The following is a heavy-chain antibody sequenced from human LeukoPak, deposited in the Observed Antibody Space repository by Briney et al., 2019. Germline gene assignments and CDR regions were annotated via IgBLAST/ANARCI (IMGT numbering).Heavy chain of an antibody. CDR1: GFTFGSYS. CDR3: ARDAVLRRYFDWTDAFDI. D-gene: IGHD3-9*01. V-gene: IGHV3-21*01. J-gene: IGHJ3*02. Sequence: PGGSLRLSCAASGFTFGSYSMTWVRQAPGKGLEWVSLIDSNSNFMNYADSVKGRFTISRDNAKNSLYLQMNSLRAEDTAVYYCARDAVLRRYFDWTDAFDIWGQGTMVTVSS. CDR2: IDSNSNFM.